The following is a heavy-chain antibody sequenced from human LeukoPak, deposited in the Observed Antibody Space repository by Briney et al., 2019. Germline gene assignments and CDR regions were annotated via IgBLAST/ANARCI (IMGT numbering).Heavy chain of an antibody. V-gene: IGHV3-30*18. CDR2: ISYDGSNK. J-gene: IGHJ5*02. Sequence: GGSLRLSCAASGFTFSSYGMHWVRQAPGKGLEWVAVISYDGSNKYYADSVKGRFTISRDNSKNTLYLQMNSLRVEDTAVYYCAKSRVAVAAPRNWFDPWGQGTLVTVSS. D-gene: IGHD6-19*01. CDR1: GFTFSSYG. CDR3: AKSRVAVAAPRNWFDP.